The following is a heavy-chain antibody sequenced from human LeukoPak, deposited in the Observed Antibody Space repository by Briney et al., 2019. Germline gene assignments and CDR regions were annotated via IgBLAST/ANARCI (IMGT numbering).Heavy chain of an antibody. CDR2: ISSTGAST. D-gene: IGHD3-22*01. Sequence: GGSLRLTCVASGFTFSVYAMSWVRQAPGKGLEWVSSISSTGASTYYADSVKGRFTISRDNSKNTLFLQINSLRDEDTAVYYCAKDISGSSGYHSLFDYWGQGTLVTVSS. CDR3: AKDISGSSGYHSLFDY. CDR1: GFTFSVYA. V-gene: IGHV3-23*01. J-gene: IGHJ4*02.